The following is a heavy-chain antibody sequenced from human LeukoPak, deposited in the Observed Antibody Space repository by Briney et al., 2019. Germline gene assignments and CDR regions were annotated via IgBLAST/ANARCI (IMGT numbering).Heavy chain of an antibody. CDR1: GFTFSSYG. V-gene: IGHV3-21*01. CDR2: ISSSSSYI. Sequence: GGSLRLSCAASGFTFSSYGMHWVRQAPGKGLEWVSSISSSSSYIYYADSVKGRFTISRDNAKNSLYLQMNSLRAEDTAVYYCARGRIAVAGYLDYWGQGTLVTVSS. D-gene: IGHD6-19*01. J-gene: IGHJ4*02. CDR3: ARGRIAVAGYLDY.